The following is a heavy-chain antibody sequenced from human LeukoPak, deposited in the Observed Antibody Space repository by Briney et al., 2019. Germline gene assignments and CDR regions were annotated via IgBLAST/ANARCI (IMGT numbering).Heavy chain of an antibody. V-gene: IGHV5-51*01. CDR3: ARQVVVPAANDVARSPYYMDV. Sequence: GESLKISCKGSGYSFTSYWIGWVRQMPGKGLEWMGIIYPGDSVTRYSPSFQGQVTISADKSISAAYLQWSSLKASDTAMYYCARQVVVPAANDVARSPYYMDVWGKGTTVTVSS. CDR1: GYSFTSYW. D-gene: IGHD2-2*01. CDR2: IYPGDSVT. J-gene: IGHJ6*03.